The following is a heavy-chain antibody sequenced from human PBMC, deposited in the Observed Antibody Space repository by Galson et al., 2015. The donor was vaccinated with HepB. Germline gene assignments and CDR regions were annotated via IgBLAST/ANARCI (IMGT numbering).Heavy chain of an antibody. CDR1: GGSISSGGYS. D-gene: IGHD3-10*01. V-gene: IGHV4-30-2*01. Sequence: TLSLTCAVSGGSISSGGYSWSWIRQPPGKGLEWIGYIYHSGSTYYNPSLKSRVTISVDRSKNQFSLKLSSVTAADTAVYYCARDYGSGPNWFDPWGQGTLVTVSS. CDR2: IYHSGST. J-gene: IGHJ5*02. CDR3: ARDYGSGPNWFDP.